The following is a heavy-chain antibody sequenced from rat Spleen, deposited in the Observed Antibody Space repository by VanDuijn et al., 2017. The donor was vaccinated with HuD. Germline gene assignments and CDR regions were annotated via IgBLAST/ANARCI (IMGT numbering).Heavy chain of an antibody. CDR1: GFTFSNYY. CDR3: STAGSGLDYYYAGGFDY. CDR2: ISTGGVNT. Sequence: EVQLVESGGGLVQPGRSLKLSCAASGFTFSNYYMAWVRQAPTKGLEWVAYISTGGVNTYYRDSVKGRFTVSRDNEKSTLNLQMDSLRSEDTATYYCSTAGSGLDYYYAGGFDYWGQGVMVTVSS. J-gene: IGHJ2*01. D-gene: IGHD1-6*01. V-gene: IGHV5-27*01.